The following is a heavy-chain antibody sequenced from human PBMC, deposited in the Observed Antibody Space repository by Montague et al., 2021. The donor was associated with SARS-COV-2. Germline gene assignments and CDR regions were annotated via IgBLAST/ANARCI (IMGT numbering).Heavy chain of an antibody. V-gene: IGHV4-59*11. J-gene: IGHJ5*02. CDR3: ARAVSVRRAVNWFDP. Sequence: SETLSLTCTVSGGSMSDHYWAWIRQPPGKGLEWLAYIYYSGSINSNASLKSRVSMSVDTSMNQFSLKLTSVTAADTAVYYCARAVSVRRAVNWFDPWGQGTLVTVSS. CDR2: IYYSGSI. D-gene: IGHD3-10*01. CDR1: GGSMSDHY.